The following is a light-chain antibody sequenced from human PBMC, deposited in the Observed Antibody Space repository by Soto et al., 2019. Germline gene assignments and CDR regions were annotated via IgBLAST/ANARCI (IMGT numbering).Light chain of an antibody. CDR3: QQYNNWTQYT. Sequence: EIVMTQSPATLSVPPGERATLSCRASQSVSTNLAWYQQKPGQAPRLLIYDASTTATGIPARFSGSGSGTEFTLTISSLQSEDFAVDYCQQYNNWTQYTFGQGTKLQIK. CDR2: DAS. V-gene: IGKV3-15*01. J-gene: IGKJ2*01. CDR1: QSVSTN.